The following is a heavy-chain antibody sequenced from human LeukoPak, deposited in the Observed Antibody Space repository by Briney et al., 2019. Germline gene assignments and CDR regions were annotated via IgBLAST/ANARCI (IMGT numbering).Heavy chain of an antibody. CDR2: ISGSGGST. CDR1: GFTFSSYG. J-gene: IGHJ4*02. D-gene: IGHD4-23*01. CDR3: AKQATVVTLSSPHFAY. Sequence: GGSLRLSCAASGFTFSSYGMSWVRQAPGKGLEWVSAISGSGGSTYYADSVKGRFTISRDNSKNTLYLQMNSLRAEDTAVYYCAKQATVVTLSSPHFAYWGQGTLVTVSS. V-gene: IGHV3-23*01.